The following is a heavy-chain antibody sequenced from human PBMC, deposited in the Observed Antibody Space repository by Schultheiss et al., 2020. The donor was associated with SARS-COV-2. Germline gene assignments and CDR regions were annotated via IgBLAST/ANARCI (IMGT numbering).Heavy chain of an antibody. CDR1: GASISSGSYF. V-gene: IGHV4-61*02. CDR2: IYTSGST. D-gene: IGHD2/OR15-2a*01. CDR3: ARETLESTDF. J-gene: IGHJ4*02. Sequence: SETLSLTCTLSGASISSGSYFWSWIRQPAGKGLEWIGRIYTSGSTNYNPSLKSRVTISVDTSKNQFSLNLTSPTAADTAVYYCARETLESTDFWGQGILVTVSS.